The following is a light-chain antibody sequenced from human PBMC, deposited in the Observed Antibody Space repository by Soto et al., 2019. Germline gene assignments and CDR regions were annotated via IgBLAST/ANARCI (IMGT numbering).Light chain of an antibody. J-gene: IGKJ1*01. CDR3: QQYNNWPWT. Sequence: EIVMTQSPATLSVSPGERATLSCRASEGVATNLAWYQQTPGQAPRLLIYGASNRATGIPASFSGSGSGTEFTPTISSLQSVDFAVYSCQQYNNWPWTFGQGTKVDVK. V-gene: IGKV3-15*01. CDR1: EGVATN. CDR2: GAS.